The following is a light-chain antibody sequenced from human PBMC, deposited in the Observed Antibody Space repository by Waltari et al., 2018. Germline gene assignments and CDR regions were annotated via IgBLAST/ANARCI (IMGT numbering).Light chain of an antibody. Sequence: DIVMTQSPDSLAVSLGERATINCKSSQSVLYSSNNKNYLAWYQQKPGQRPKLLIYWASTRESGVPDRFSGSGSGTEFTLTISSLQAEDVAVYYCQQYYSTPQLTFGGGTKVEIK. CDR1: QSVLYSSNNKNY. CDR3: QQYYSTPQLT. J-gene: IGKJ4*01. V-gene: IGKV4-1*01. CDR2: WAS.